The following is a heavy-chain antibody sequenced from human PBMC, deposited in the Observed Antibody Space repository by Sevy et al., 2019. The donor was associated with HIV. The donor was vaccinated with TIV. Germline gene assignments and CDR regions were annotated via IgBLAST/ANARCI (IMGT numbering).Heavy chain of an antibody. J-gene: IGHJ4*02. CDR3: IRGTGGTFGY. CDR1: GFTFSSDW. CDR2: INSDGSRT. V-gene: IGHV3-74*01. Sequence: GGSLRLSCVVSGFTFSSDWMHWVRQAPGKGLVWVSRINSDGSRTNYADSVKGRFTISRDSAKNTLFLQMNSLRAEDTAVYYCIRGTGGTFGYWGQGTLVTVSS. D-gene: IGHD2-8*02.